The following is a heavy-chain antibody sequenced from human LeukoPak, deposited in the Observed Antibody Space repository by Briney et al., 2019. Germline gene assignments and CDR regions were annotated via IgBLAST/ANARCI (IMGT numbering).Heavy chain of an antibody. CDR2: IYYSGST. CDR3: ARLGPHYYYYYMDV. V-gene: IGHV4-39*01. J-gene: IGHJ6*03. Sequence: SETLSLTCTVSGGSISSSSYYWGWICQPPGKGLEWIGSIYYSGSTYYNPSLKSRVTISVDTSKNQFSLKLSSVTAADTAVYYCARLGPHYYYYYMDVWGKGTTVTVSS. CDR1: GGSISSSSYY.